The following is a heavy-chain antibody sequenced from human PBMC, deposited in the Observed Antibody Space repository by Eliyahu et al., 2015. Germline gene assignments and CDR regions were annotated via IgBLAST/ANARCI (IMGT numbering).Heavy chain of an antibody. CDR1: GFTXSSYG. Sequence: QVQLVESGGGVVXPGGSLRXXCAASGFTXSSYGMHWVRQAPGKGLEWVAFIRCDGSNKYYADSVKGRFTISRDNSKNTLYLQMNSLRAEDTAVYYCAKDKWPYGGWGQGTLVTVSS. D-gene: IGHD4-23*01. CDR3: AKDKWPYGG. V-gene: IGHV3-30*02. CDR2: IRCDGSNK. J-gene: IGHJ4*02.